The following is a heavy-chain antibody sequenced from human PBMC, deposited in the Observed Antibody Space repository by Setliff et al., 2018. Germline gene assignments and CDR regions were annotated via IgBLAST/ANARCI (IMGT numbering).Heavy chain of an antibody. J-gene: IGHJ6*02. D-gene: IGHD2-2*02. CDR2: INHSGST. Sequence: SETLSLTCGGYGGSISDCYWSWIRQPPGKGLEWIGEINHSGSTNYNPSLKSRVTISLDTSRNQVSLKLSSVTAADTAVYYCARDRQYCSSTSCYTSYFYYYAMDIWGQGTTVTVSS. CDR1: GGSISDCY. V-gene: IGHV4-34*01. CDR3: ARDRQYCSSTSCYTSYFYYYAMDI.